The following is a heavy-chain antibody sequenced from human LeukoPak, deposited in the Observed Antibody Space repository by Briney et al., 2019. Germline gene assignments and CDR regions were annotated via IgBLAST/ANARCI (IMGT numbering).Heavy chain of an antibody. V-gene: IGHV3-48*03. CDR1: GSTFSDYG. CDR3: ARGSADDDDKWIDP. J-gene: IGHJ5*02. Sequence: AGGSLRLSCAASGSTFSDYGMNWVRQAPGKGLEWISYISNSPINIYYADSVRGRFTISRDNAKNTVFLQMNSLRAEDTAVYYCARGSADDDDKWIDPWGQGTLVTVSS. D-gene: IGHD1-1*01. CDR2: ISNSPINI.